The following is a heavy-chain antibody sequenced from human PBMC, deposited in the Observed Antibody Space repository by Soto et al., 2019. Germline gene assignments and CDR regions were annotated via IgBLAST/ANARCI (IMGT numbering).Heavy chain of an antibody. CDR2: IYYSGST. CDR3: ARHRGYSGYDGRSNWFDP. V-gene: IGHV4-39*01. D-gene: IGHD5-12*01. Sequence: SETLSLTCTVSGGSISSRSYYWGWIRQPPGKGLEWIGSIYYSGSTYYNPSLKSRVTISVDTSKNQFSLKLSSVTAADTAVYYCARHRGYSGYDGRSNWFDPWDQGTLVTVSS. J-gene: IGHJ5*02. CDR1: GGSISSRSYY.